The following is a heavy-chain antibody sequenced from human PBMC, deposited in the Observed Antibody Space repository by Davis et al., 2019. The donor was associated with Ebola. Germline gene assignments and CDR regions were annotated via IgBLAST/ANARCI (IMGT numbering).Heavy chain of an antibody. Sequence: GGSLRLSCAASGFTFSTYSMNWVRQAPGKGLEWVSSISSISYYIYYTDSLKGRFTISRDNAKNSLYLQMNSLRAEDTAVYYCTRHSAQKGYFDYWGQGTLVTVSS. J-gene: IGHJ4*02. CDR3: TRHSAQKGYFDY. CDR2: ISSISYYI. CDR1: GFTFSTYS. D-gene: IGHD2-15*01. V-gene: IGHV3-21*04.